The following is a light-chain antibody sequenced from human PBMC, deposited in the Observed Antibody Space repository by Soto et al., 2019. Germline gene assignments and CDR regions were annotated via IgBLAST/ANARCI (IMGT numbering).Light chain of an antibody. CDR2: DAS. V-gene: IGKV3D-11*02. J-gene: IGKJ5*01. CDR3: QQYTGPPTT. CDR1: QSVTKY. Sequence: EIVLTQSPATLSLSGGESAPLSCRASQSVTKYLVWYQQKPGQAPRLLIYDASNRATGIPARFSGSGPGTDFTLTITRLEPEDSAVYFCQQYTGPPTTLGQGTRLEIK.